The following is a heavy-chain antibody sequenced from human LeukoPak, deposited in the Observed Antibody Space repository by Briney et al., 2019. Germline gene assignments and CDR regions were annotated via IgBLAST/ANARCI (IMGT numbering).Heavy chain of an antibody. CDR3: AVQRGVDDAFDI. V-gene: IGHV3-23*01. D-gene: IGHD3-10*01. Sequence: GGSLRLSCAASGFTFSSYAMSWVRQAPGKGLEWVSAISGSGGSTYYADSVKGRFTISRDNSKNTLYLQMNSLRAEDTAVYYCAVQRGVDDAFDIWGQGTMVTVSS. CDR1: GFTFSSYA. CDR2: ISGSGGST. J-gene: IGHJ3*02.